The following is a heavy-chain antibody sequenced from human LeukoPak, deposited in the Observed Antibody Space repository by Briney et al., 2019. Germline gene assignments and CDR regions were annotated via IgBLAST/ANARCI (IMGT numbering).Heavy chain of an antibody. CDR2: ISAYNGNT. CDR3: ARVLYGSGSYYRGTYYFDY. CDR1: GYTFTSYG. Sequence: ASVKVSCKASGYTFTSYGIRWVRQAPGQGLEWMGWISAYNGNTNYAQKLQGRVTMTTDTSTSTAYMELRSLRSDDTAVYYCARVLYGSGSYYRGTYYFDYWGQGTLVTVSS. J-gene: IGHJ4*02. D-gene: IGHD3-10*01. V-gene: IGHV1-18*01.